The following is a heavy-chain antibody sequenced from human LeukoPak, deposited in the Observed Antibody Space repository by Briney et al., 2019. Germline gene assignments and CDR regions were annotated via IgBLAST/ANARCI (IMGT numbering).Heavy chain of an antibody. D-gene: IGHD1-14*01. CDR2: ISYDGPNK. CDR3: ARDRGRNSFDY. V-gene: IGHV3-30*04. Sequence: PGRSLRLSCAASGFTFSSYAMHWVRRAPGKGLEWVAVISYDGPNKNYADSVKGRFTISRDNSKNTLYLQLTSLRAEDTALYYCARDRGRNSFDYWGQGTLVSVSS. J-gene: IGHJ4*02. CDR1: GFTFSSYA.